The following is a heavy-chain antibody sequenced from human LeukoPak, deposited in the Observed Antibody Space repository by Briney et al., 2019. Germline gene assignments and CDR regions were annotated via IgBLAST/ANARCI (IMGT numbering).Heavy chain of an antibody. CDR3: ARDTSGYYDY. Sequence: GGSLRLSCADSGFTFSRYWMNWVRQAPGKGLEWVANIKQDGSEKYYVDSVKGRFTISRDNSKNTLYLQVNSVRAEDTAVYYCARDTSGYYDYWGQGALVTVSS. J-gene: IGHJ4*02. CDR2: IKQDGSEK. D-gene: IGHD2-15*01. V-gene: IGHV3-7*01. CDR1: GFTFSRYW.